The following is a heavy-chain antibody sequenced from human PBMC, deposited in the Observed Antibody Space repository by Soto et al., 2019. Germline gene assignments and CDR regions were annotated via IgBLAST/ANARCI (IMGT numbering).Heavy chain of an antibody. V-gene: IGHV3-21*01. CDR1: GFTFSSYS. D-gene: IGHD4-17*01. CDR3: ARALLTVTTAFDI. Sequence: GGSLRLSCAASGFTFSSYSMNWVRQAPGKGLEWVSSISSSSSYIYYADSVKGRFTISRDNAKNSLYLQMNSLRAEDTAVYYCARALLTVTTAFDIWGQGTMVTVSS. J-gene: IGHJ3*02. CDR2: ISSSSSYI.